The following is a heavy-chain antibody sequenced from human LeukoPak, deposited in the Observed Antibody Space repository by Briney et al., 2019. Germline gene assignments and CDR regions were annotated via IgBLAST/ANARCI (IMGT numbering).Heavy chain of an antibody. D-gene: IGHD3-10*01. Sequence: SVKVSCKASGGTFSSYAISWVRQAPGQGLEWMGRIIPIFGTANYAQKFQGRVTITTDESTSTAYMELSSLRSEDTAVYYCARATEYYGSGSYYNHWGQGTLVTVSS. J-gene: IGHJ4*02. CDR3: ARATEYYGSGSYYNH. CDR1: GGTFSSYA. CDR2: IIPIFGTA. V-gene: IGHV1-69*05.